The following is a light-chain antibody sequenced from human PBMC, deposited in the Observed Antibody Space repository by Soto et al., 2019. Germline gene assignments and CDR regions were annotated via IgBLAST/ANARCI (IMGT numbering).Light chain of an antibody. V-gene: IGLV2-14*01. CDR3: SSYTSSTTYV. CDR2: EVS. Sequence: QSALTQPRSVSGSPGQSVSISCTGTSSDVGRYSYVSWYQQHPGKAPKLMIYEVSNRPSGVSDRFSGSKSGNTASLTISGLQAEDEADYYCSSYTSSTTYVFGTGTKVTVL. CDR1: SSDVGRYSY. J-gene: IGLJ1*01.